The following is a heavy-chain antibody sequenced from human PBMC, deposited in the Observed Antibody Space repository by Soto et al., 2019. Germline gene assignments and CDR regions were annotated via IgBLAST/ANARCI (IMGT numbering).Heavy chain of an antibody. J-gene: IGHJ5*02. Sequence: QVQLVQSGAEVKKPGASVKVSCKASGYTFTSYDINWVRQATGQGLEWMGWMNPNSGNTGYAQKFQGRVTRTRNTSISTAYMELSSLGSEDTAVYYCAREVFYGSGSYSTYNWFDPWGQGTLVTVSS. CDR3: AREVFYGSGSYSTYNWFDP. D-gene: IGHD3-10*01. V-gene: IGHV1-8*01. CDR2: MNPNSGNT. CDR1: GYTFTSYD.